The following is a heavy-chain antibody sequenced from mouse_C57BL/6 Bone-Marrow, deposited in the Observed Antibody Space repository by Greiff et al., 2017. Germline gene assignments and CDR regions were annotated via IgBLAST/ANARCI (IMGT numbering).Heavy chain of an antibody. CDR1: GFTFSDYY. V-gene: IGHV5-16*01. D-gene: IGHD2-4*01. CDR3: ARDQDDYGGGMDY. J-gene: IGHJ4*01. CDR2: INYDGSST. Sequence: EVNVVESEGGLVQPGSSMKLSCTASGFTFSDYYMAWVRQVPEKGLEWVANINYDGSSTYYLDSLKSRFIISRDNAKNILYLQMSSLKSEDTATYYCARDQDDYGGGMDYWGQGTSVTVSS.